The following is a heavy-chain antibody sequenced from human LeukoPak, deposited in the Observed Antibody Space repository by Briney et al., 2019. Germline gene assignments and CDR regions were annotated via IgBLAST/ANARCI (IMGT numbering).Heavy chain of an antibody. V-gene: IGHV4-39*01. Sequence: SETLSLTCNVSGGSISNNNYYWAWIRQPPGRGLEWIGSIFYSGSTYYNPSLQSRLTISVDTSKDQFSLRLSSVTAADTAVYYCARHSSGYYYVGQDYYFDYWGQGTLVTVSS. D-gene: IGHD3-22*01. CDR2: IFYSGST. J-gene: IGHJ4*02. CDR3: ARHSSGYYYVGQDYYFDY. CDR1: GGSISNNNYY.